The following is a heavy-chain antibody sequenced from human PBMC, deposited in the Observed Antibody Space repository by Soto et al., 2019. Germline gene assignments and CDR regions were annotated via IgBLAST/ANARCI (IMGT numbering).Heavy chain of an antibody. CDR3: ARVPDY. CDR2: IYHSGSP. V-gene: IGHV4-30-2*01. Sequence: SETLYLTCAVSGGSISSGGYSWSWIRQPPGKGLEWIGYIYHSGSPYYNPSLKSRVTISVDRSKNQFSLKLSSVTAADTAVYYCARVPDYWVQGTQVTVP. J-gene: IGHJ4*02. CDR1: GGSISSGGYS.